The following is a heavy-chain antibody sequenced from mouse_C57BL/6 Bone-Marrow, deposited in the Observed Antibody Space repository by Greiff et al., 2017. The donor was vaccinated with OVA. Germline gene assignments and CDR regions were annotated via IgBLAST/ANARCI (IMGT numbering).Heavy chain of an antibody. J-gene: IGHJ3*01. D-gene: IGHD3-2*02. V-gene: IGHV1-50*01. CDR3: ARAGETAQARLFAY. Sequence: QVQLQQPGAELVKPGASVKLSCKASGYTFTSYWMQWVKQRPGQGLEWIGEIDPSDSYTNYNQKFKGKATLTVDTSSSTAYMQLSSLTSEDSAVYYCARAGETAQARLFAYWGQGTLVTVSA. CDR1: GYTFTSYW. CDR2: IDPSDSYT.